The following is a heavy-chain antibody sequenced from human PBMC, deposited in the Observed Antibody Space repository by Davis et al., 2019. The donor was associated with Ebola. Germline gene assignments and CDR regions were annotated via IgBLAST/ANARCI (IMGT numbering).Heavy chain of an antibody. CDR3: ARASTTVTAQGYYYYYGMDV. CDR2: IRSKANSYAT. Sequence: GGSLRLSCAASGFTFSGSAMHWVRQASGKGLEWVGRIRSKANSYATAYAASVKGRFTISRDDSKNTAYLQMNSLKTEDTAVYYCARASTTVTAQGYYYYYGMDVWGQGTTVTVSS. CDR1: GFTFSGSA. D-gene: IGHD4-17*01. J-gene: IGHJ6*02. V-gene: IGHV3-73*01.